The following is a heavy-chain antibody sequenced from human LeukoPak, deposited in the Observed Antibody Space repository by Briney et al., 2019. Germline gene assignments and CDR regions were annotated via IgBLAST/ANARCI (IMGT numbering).Heavy chain of an antibody. D-gene: IGHD5-24*01. CDR2: IKQDGSER. Sequence: TGGPLRLSCAASGFTFSSYWMSWVRQAPGKGLEWVANIKQDGSERYYVYSVKGRVTISRDNAKNSLYLQMNSLRAEDTAVYYCARDRQRWIQYNWFDPWGQGTLVTVSS. J-gene: IGHJ5*02. CDR1: GFTFSSYW. V-gene: IGHV3-7*01. CDR3: ARDRQRWIQYNWFDP.